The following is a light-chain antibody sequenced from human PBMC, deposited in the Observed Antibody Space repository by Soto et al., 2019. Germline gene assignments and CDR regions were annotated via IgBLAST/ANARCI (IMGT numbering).Light chain of an antibody. CDR3: SSYTSSSTQV. CDR2: EVS. CDR1: SSDVGGYKY. Sequence: QSALTQPASVSGSPGQSITISCTGTSSDVGGYKYVSWYQQRPGKAPKLMIYEVSNRPSGISNRFSGSKSGNTASLTISGLQAEDEADYYCSSYTSSSTQVFGTGTKLTVL. J-gene: IGLJ1*01. V-gene: IGLV2-14*01.